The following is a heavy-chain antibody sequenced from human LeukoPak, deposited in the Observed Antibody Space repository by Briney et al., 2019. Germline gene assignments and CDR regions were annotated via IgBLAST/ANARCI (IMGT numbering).Heavy chain of an antibody. J-gene: IGHJ4*02. CDR3: TRGRNSAFDY. D-gene: IGHD1-14*01. Sequence: SQTLSLTCVISGDSVSSNGVAWNWVRQSPSRGLEWLGRAYYGSKWSNDYALSVKSRITINPDTSKNQFSLQLNSVTPEDTAVYYCTRGRNSAFDYWGQGTLVTVSS. CDR1: GDSVSSNGVA. V-gene: IGHV6-1*01. CDR2: AYYGSKWSN.